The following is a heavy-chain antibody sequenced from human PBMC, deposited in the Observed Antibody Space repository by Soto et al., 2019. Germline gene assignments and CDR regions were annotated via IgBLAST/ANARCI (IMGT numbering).Heavy chain of an antibody. J-gene: IGHJ6*02. D-gene: IGHD3-16*01. Sequence: SETLSLTCTVSGGSISSYYWSWIRQPPGKGLECIGYIYYSGSTNYNPSLKSRVTISVDTSKNQFSLKLSSVTAADTAVYYCARDSGATSITFGGNYYYGMDVWGQGTTVTVSS. V-gene: IGHV4-59*01. CDR3: ARDSGATSITFGGNYYYGMDV. CDR1: GGSISSYY. CDR2: IYYSGST.